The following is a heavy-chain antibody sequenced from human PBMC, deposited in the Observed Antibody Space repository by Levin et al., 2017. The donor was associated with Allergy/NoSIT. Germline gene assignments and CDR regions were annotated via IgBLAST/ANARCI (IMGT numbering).Heavy chain of an antibody. J-gene: IGHJ6*02. V-gene: IGHV4-59*08. D-gene: IGHD6-19*01. Sequence: ESLKISCTVSGGSIRSYYWTWMRQSPGKGLEWIGYIYYTGRTNYNPSLKSRVTISLDTSKNQFSLKLSSMTAADTAVYFCARGSGWFGGGMDVWGQGTTVIVSS. CDR2: IYYTGRT. CDR1: GGSIRSYY. CDR3: ARGSGWFGGGMDV.